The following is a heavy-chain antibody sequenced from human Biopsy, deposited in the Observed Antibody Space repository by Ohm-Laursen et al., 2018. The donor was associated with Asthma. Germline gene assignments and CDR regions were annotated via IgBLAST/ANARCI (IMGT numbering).Heavy chain of an antibody. CDR2: IIPIIGTA. D-gene: IGHD6-6*01. V-gene: IGHV1-69*13. Sequence: ASVKVSCKAYGDSFISYAITWVRQAPGQGLEWMGGIIPIIGTAHYAPKFQGRVTISADESTSTAYMELTSLSPEDTAVFFCGGCSSSNYYYGLDVWGQGTTVIVSS. J-gene: IGHJ6*02. CDR3: GGCSSSNYYYGLDV. CDR1: GDSFISYA.